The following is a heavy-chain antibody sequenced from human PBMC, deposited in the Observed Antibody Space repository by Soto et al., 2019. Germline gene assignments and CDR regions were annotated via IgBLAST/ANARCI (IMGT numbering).Heavy chain of an antibody. V-gene: IGHV3-9*01. D-gene: IGHD3-3*01. CDR3: AKSLKIFGLATTRSGSLDS. Sequence: EVHLMESGGGWVQPGRSLRLSCAASGFTFDNYAMHWVRQAPGKGLEWVSGISWNSGNIGYADSVKGRFTIARDNAKTSLYLEMNSLRAEDTALYYCAKSLKIFGLATTRSGSLDSWGQAALVTVSS. J-gene: IGHJ4*02. CDR2: ISWNSGNI. CDR1: GFTFDNYA.